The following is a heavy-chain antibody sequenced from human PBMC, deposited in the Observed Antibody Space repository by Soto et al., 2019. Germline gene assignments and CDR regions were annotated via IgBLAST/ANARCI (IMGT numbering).Heavy chain of an antibody. Sequence: EVQLLESGGCLLQPGGSLRLSCAASGFTFSSYAMSWVRQAPGKGLQWVSAISGSGGTTYYADSVKGRFTISRDNSNNTLYLQMNSLRAEDTAVYYCAQDSGYDFAKVDYWGQGTLVTVSS. D-gene: IGHD5-12*01. J-gene: IGHJ4*02. V-gene: IGHV3-23*01. CDR1: GFTFSSYA. CDR2: ISGSGGTT. CDR3: AQDSGYDFAKVDY.